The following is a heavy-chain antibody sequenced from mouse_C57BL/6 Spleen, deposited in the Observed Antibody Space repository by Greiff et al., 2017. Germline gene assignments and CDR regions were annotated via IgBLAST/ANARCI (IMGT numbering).Heavy chain of an antibody. CDR1: GFTFSSYG. D-gene: IGHD2-2*01. CDR2: ISSGGSYI. J-gene: IGHJ3*01. CDR3: ARHGYDGAWFAY. V-gene: IGHV5-6*01. Sequence: EVKLVESGGDLVKPGGSLKLSCAASGFTFSSYGMSWVRQTPDKRLEWVATISSGGSYIYYPDSVKGRFTISRDNAKNTLYLQMSSLKSEDTAMYYCARHGYDGAWFAYWGQGTLVTVSA.